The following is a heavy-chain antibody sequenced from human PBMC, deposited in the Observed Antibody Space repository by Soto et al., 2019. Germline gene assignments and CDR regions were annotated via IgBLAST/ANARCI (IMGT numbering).Heavy chain of an antibody. CDR1: GFTFSDYY. Sequence: PGGSLRLSCAASGFTFSDYYMSWIRQAPGKGLEWVSYISSSGSTIYYADSVKGRFTISRDNAKNSLYLQMNSLRAEDTAVYYCASGGIVATTGSHYYYYMDVWGKGTTVTVSS. CDR2: ISSSGSTI. J-gene: IGHJ6*03. D-gene: IGHD5-12*01. V-gene: IGHV3-11*01. CDR3: ASGGIVATTGSHYYYYMDV.